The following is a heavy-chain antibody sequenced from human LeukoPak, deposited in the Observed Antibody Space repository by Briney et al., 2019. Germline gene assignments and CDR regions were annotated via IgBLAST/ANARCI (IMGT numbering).Heavy chain of an antibody. CDR3: ARSWDGYNSPYFDY. J-gene: IGHJ4*02. CDR1: GGSISSGGYY. Sequence: SETLSLTCTVSGGSISSGGYYWSWIRQHPGKGLEWIGYIYYSGSTNYNPSLKSRVTISVDTSKNQFSLKLSSVAAADTAVYYCARSWDGYNSPYFDYWGQGTLVTVSS. CDR2: IYYSGST. V-gene: IGHV4-61*08. D-gene: IGHD5-24*01.